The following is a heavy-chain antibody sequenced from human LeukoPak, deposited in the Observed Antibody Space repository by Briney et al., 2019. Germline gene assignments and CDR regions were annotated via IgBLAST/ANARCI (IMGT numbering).Heavy chain of an antibody. D-gene: IGHD3-22*01. CDR3: ARGYYDSSGYYYKDY. V-gene: IGHV3-66*01. Sequence: GGSLRLSWAASGFTVSTNYMSWVRRAPGKGLRWVSFIYSGDNTYYADSVKGRFTISRDISKNTLYLQMNSLRAEDTAVYYCARGYYDSSGYYYKDYWGQGTLVTVSS. CDR1: GFTVSTNY. J-gene: IGHJ4*02. CDR2: IYSGDNT.